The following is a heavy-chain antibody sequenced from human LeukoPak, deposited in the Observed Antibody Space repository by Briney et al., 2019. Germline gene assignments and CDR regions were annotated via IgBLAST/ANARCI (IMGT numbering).Heavy chain of an antibody. CDR2: MNPNSGNT. V-gene: IGHV1-8*03. CDR1: GYTFTSYD. J-gene: IGHJ4*02. D-gene: IGHD5-12*01. CDR3: ARAFGGHDEWYYFDY. Sequence: ASVKVSCKASGYTFTSYDINWVRQAPGQGLEWMGWMNPNSGNTDYAQKFQGRFTITINTSISTAYMELSSLRSEDTAVYYCARAFGGHDEWYYFDYWGQGTLVTVSS.